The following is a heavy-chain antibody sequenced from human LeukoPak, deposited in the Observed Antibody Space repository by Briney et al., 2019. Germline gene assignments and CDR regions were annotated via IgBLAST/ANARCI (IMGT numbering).Heavy chain of an antibody. D-gene: IGHD6-13*01. Sequence: SETLSLTCTVSGGSISSYYWSWIRQPAGKGLEWIGRVYPSGSTNYNPSLKSRVAMSVDTSKSQFSLNLSSVTAADTAVYYCAREEGITAARSFDYWGQGTLVTASS. CDR2: VYPSGST. V-gene: IGHV4-4*07. J-gene: IGHJ4*02. CDR3: AREEGITAARSFDY. CDR1: GGSISSYY.